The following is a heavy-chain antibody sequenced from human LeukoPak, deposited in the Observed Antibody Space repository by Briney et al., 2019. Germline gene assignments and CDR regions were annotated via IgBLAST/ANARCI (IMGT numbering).Heavy chain of an antibody. Sequence: GGSLRLSCAASGFTFSSYGMYWVRQAPGKGLEWVAFTRYDGSNKYYADSVKGRFTISRDNSKNTLYLQMNSLRAEDTAVYYCAKDRRNYYDSSGYYYFDYWGQGTLVTVSS. V-gene: IGHV3-30*02. D-gene: IGHD3-22*01. CDR3: AKDRRNYYDSSGYYYFDY. CDR1: GFTFSSYG. CDR2: TRYDGSNK. J-gene: IGHJ4*02.